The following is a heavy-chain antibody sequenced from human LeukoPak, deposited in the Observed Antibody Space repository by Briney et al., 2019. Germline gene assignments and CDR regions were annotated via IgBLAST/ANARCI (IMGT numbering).Heavy chain of an antibody. V-gene: IGHV3-21*01. Sequence: GGSLRLSCAASGFTFSSYSMNWVRQAPGNGLEWVSSISSSSSYIYYADSVKGRFTISRDNAKNSLCLQMNSLRAEDTAVYYCARDDYGGKSEKDAFDIWGQGTMVTVSS. D-gene: IGHD4-23*01. CDR2: ISSSSSYI. CDR1: GFTFSSYS. J-gene: IGHJ3*02. CDR3: ARDDYGGKSEKDAFDI.